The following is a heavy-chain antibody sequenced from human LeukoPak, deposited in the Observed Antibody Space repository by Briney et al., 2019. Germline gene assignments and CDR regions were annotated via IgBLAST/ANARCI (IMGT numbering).Heavy chain of an antibody. V-gene: IGHV3-30*02. CDR2: IQYDGSNK. CDR1: GFTFSSYG. Sequence: GGSLRLSCAASGFTFSSYGMHWVRQAPGKGLEWVAFIQYDGSNKLYGDSVKGRFTISRDNSKNTLYLQMNSLRPEDTAVYYCARDRPGRYCSAISCYSASPFDPWGQGTLVTVSS. D-gene: IGHD2-2*02. J-gene: IGHJ5*02. CDR3: ARDRPGRYCSAISCYSASPFDP.